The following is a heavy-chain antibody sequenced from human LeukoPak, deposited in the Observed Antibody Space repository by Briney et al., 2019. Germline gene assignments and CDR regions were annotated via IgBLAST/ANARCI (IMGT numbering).Heavy chain of an antibody. Sequence: GSLRLSCAASGFTFSTHGMHWVRQAPGKGLEWVAVISYDGSNKYYADSVKGRFTISRDNSKNTLYLQVNSLRAEDTAVYYCAKGRSSGYYFFDYWGQGTLVTVSS. CDR3: AKGRSSGYYFFDY. D-gene: IGHD3-22*01. CDR1: GFTFSTHG. CDR2: ISYDGSNK. V-gene: IGHV3-30*18. J-gene: IGHJ4*02.